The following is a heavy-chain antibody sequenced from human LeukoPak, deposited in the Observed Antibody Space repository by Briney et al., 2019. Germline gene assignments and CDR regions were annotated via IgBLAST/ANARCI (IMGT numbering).Heavy chain of an antibody. V-gene: IGHV3-23*01. CDR2: ISGSGGST. CDR3: AKDRVAAAGHFDY. J-gene: IGHJ4*02. CDR1: GFTFSSYD. Sequence: GGSLRLSCAACGFTFSSYDMSWGRQAPGKGLEWVSAISGSGGSTYYADSVKGRFTISRDNSKSTLYLQMNSLRAEDTAVYYCAKDRVAAAGHFDYWGQGTLLTVSS. D-gene: IGHD6-13*01.